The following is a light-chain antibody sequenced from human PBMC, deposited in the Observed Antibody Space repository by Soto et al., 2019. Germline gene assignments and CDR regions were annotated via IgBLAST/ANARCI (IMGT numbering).Light chain of an antibody. J-gene: IGKJ1*01. CDR1: QSVRSN. CDR2: GAS. CDR3: QQYNNWPPWT. Sequence: ETVMTQSPDTLSVSPGERATLSCRASQSVRSNLAWYQQKPAQAPRLLIYGASTRATGIPARFSGSESGTEFTLTISSLQSEDFAVYYCQQYNNWPPWTFGQGTKVENK. V-gene: IGKV3-15*01.